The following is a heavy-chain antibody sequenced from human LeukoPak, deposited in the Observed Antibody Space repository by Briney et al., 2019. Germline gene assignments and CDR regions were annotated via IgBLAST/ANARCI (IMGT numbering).Heavy chain of an antibody. D-gene: IGHD3-9*01. CDR2: MYTSGST. J-gene: IGHJ4*02. Sequence: SETLSLTCTVSGGSISSYYWSWIRQPAGKGLEWIGRMYTSGSTNYNPSLKSRVTMSVDTSKNQFSLNLTSVTAADTAVYYCARESQGLRYFDYWGQGTLVTVSS. V-gene: IGHV4-4*07. CDR1: GGSISSYY. CDR3: ARESQGLRYFDY.